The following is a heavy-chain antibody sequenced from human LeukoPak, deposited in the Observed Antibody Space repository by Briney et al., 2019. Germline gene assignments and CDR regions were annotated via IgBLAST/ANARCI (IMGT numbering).Heavy chain of an antibody. CDR1: GIAFRNYA. D-gene: IGHD4-17*01. CDR3: GIDPNGDYIGAFDF. J-gene: IGHJ3*01. V-gene: IGHV3-23*01. CDR2: ITGSGTTT. Sequence: GGSLRLSCVASGIAFRNYAMTWVRQAPGKGLEWVSSITGSGTTTRYADSVKGRFTISRDNSVDTLYLQVNSLSAEDTAVYYCGIDPNGDYIGAFDFWSQGTKVTASS.